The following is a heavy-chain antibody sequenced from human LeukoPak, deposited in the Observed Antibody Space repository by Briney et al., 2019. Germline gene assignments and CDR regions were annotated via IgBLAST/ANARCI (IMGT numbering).Heavy chain of an antibody. Sequence: GASVKVSCKASGGTFRSYAFTWVRQAPGQGLEWMGGIIPVLGIASYAQKFQGRVTVTRDTSTSTVHMELSGLRSEDTAVYYCARDQEGFDYWGQGTLVTVSS. CDR1: GGTFRSYA. CDR3: ARDQEGFDY. CDR2: IIPVLGIA. V-gene: IGHV1-69*10. J-gene: IGHJ4*02.